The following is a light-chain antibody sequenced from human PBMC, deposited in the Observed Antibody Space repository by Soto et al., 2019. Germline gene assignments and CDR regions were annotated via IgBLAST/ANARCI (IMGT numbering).Light chain of an antibody. V-gene: IGKV3-11*01. Sequence: EVVLTQSPVTLSLSPGERATLSCRAGLSIGSYLAWYQQKPGQAPRLLIYDASNRATGIPARFSGSGSGTDFTLTISSLEPEDFAVYYCQHRSNWPLTFGGGTKVEIK. CDR1: LSIGSY. CDR2: DAS. CDR3: QHRSNWPLT. J-gene: IGKJ4*01.